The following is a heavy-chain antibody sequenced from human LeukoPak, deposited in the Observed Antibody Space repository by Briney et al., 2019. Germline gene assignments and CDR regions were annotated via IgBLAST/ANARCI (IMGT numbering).Heavy chain of an antibody. CDR1: GGSISSYY. CDR3: ARVGDTAMVPYYFDY. Sequence: NSSETLSLTCTVSGGSISSYYWSWIRQPPGEGLEWIGYIYYSGSANYNPSLKSRVTISVDTSKNQFSLKLSSVTAADTAVYYCARVGDTAMVPYYFDYWGQGTLVTVSS. D-gene: IGHD5-18*01. V-gene: IGHV4-59*01. CDR2: IYYSGSA. J-gene: IGHJ4*02.